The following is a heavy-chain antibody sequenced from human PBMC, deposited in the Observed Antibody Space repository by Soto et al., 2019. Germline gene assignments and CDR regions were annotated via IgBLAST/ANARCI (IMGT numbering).Heavy chain of an antibody. J-gene: IGHJ4*02. V-gene: IGHV4-34*01. CDR3: ARGAIKNHKFEEKPPTSQPLNY. Sequence: PSETLSLTCAVYGESFSGYYWTWIRQAPGEGLQWIGEITRSGSTNYNPSLKSRVTISADTSKNQFSLKLTSVTAADTAVYYCARGAIKNHKFEEKPPTSQPLNYGARGTLVTVSS. D-gene: IGHD3-9*01. CDR2: ITRSGST. CDR1: GESFSGYY.